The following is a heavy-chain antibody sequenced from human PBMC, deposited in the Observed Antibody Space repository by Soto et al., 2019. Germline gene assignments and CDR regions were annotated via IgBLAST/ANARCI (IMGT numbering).Heavy chain of an antibody. J-gene: IGHJ4*02. CDR3: ARAPYCTNGVCYVTFDY. CDR1: GYTFTSYG. CDR2: ISAYNGNT. Sequence: ASVKVSCKASGYTFTSYGISWVRQAPGQGLEWMGWISAYNGNTNYAQKLQGRVTMTTDTSTSTAYMELRSLRSDDTAVYYCARAPYCTNGVCYVTFDYWGQGTLVTVSS. V-gene: IGHV1-18*01. D-gene: IGHD2-8*01.